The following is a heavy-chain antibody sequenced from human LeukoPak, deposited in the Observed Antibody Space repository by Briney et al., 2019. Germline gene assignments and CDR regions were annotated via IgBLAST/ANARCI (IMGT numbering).Heavy chain of an antibody. CDR1: GGSFSGYY. Sequence: SETLSLTCAVYGGSFSGYYWSWIRQPPGKGLEWIGEINHSGSTNYNPSLKSRVTISVDTSKNQFSLKLSSVTAADTAVYYCARRVGERSGCYRYWGQGTLVTVSS. V-gene: IGHV4-34*01. CDR2: INHSGST. CDR3: ARRVGERSGCYRY. D-gene: IGHD3-22*01. J-gene: IGHJ4*02.